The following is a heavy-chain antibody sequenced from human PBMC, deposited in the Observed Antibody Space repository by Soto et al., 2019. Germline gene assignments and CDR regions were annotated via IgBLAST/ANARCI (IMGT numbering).Heavy chain of an antibody. V-gene: IGHV3-23*01. J-gene: IGHJ4*02. CDR3: VKQQMGNIRAFDY. CDR2: ISGSGGST. CDR1: GFTFSNYA. D-gene: IGHD6-13*01. Sequence: EVQLLESGGGLVQPGESLRLSCAVSGFTFSNYAMSWVRQVPGKGLEWVSTISGSGGSTYYADSVKGRFTISRDNSKNTLYLQMNGLRAEDAAVYYWVKQQMGNIRAFDYGGQGSLVTVSA.